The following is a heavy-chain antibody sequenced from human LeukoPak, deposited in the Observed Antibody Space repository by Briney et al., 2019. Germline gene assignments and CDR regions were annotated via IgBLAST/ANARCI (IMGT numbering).Heavy chain of an antibody. Sequence: SETLSLTCSVDTVNHYHWNWVRQSAGTGLEGIGRVHTTSGNTFANPSLWGRVTVSIDTTKNEFLLQLTSMTAADTAVYHCARELRNIGEYYFDYWGQGVPVTVSS. D-gene: IGHD1-14*01. V-gene: IGHV4-4*07. CDR3: ARELRNIGEYYFDY. CDR2: VHTTSGNT. J-gene: IGHJ4*02. CDR1: TVNHYH.